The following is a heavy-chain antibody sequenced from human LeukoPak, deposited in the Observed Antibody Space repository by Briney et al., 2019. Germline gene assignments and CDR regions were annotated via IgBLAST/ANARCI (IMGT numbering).Heavy chain of an antibody. CDR3: ARALPPDGMDV. CDR1: GFTFSSYD. V-gene: IGHV3-13*01. J-gene: IGHJ6*02. Sequence: GGSLRLSCAASGFTFSSYDMHWVRQATGKGLEWVSAIGTAGDTYYPGSVKGRFTISRENAKNSLYLQMDSLRAGDTAVYYCARALPPDGMDVWGQGTTVTVSS. CDR2: IGTAGDT.